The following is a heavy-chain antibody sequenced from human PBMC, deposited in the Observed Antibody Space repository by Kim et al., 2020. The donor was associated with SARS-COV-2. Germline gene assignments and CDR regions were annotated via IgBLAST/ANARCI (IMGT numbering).Heavy chain of an antibody. D-gene: IGHD2-2*01. Sequence: SETLSLTCTVSGGSISSYYWSWIRQPPGKGLEWIGYIYYSGSTNYNPSLKSRVTISVDTSKNQFSLKLSSVTAADTAVYYCARGAADIVVVPAAIWYPPLYYFDYWGQGTLVTVSS. J-gene: IGHJ4*02. V-gene: IGHV4-59*01. CDR3: ARGAADIVVVPAAIWYPPLYYFDY. CDR1: GGSISSYY. CDR2: IYYSGST.